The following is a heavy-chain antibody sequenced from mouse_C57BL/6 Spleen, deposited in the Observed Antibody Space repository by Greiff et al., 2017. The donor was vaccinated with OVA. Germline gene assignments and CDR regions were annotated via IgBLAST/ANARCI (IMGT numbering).Heavy chain of an antibody. CDR2: ISNGGGST. CDR1: GFTFSDYY. CDR3: ARPNGYDGDWYFDV. V-gene: IGHV5-12*01. J-gene: IGHJ1*03. Sequence: EVKVVESGGGLVQPGGSLKLSCAASGFTFSDYYMYWVRQTPEKRLEWVAYISNGGGSTYYPDTVKGRFTISRDNAKNTLYLQMSRLKSEDTAMYYCARPNGYDGDWYFDVWGTGTTVTVSS. D-gene: IGHD2-2*01.